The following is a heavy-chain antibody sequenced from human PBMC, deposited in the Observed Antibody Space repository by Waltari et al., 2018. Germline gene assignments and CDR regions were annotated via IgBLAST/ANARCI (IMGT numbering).Heavy chain of an antibody. J-gene: IGHJ4*02. CDR1: GGSIRSYY. CDR3: ARSPGSRHYFDY. D-gene: IGHD3-10*01. V-gene: IGHV4-59*01. CDR2: IYYSEST. Sequence: QVQLQESGPGLVKPSETLSLTCSVSGGSIRSYYWSWIRQPPGEGLEWIGYIYYSESTNYNPSLKSRVTISVDTKNQFSLNLSSVTAADTAVYYCARSPGSRHYFDYWGQGTLVTVSS.